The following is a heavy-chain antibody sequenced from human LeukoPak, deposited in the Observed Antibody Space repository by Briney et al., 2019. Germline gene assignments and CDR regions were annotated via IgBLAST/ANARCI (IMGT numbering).Heavy chain of an antibody. Sequence: ASVKVSCKTSGYTFTFFYVHWLRHSPGQGLEWMGWIRPGSGDINYAQKFRDRVTVTSDTSTTTAYMEVNKLTSDDTAAYYCARDDGDYLLGFDFWGQGTLVTVSS. V-gene: IGHV1-2*02. CDR3: ARDDGDYLLGFDF. CDR1: GYTFTFFY. CDR2: IRPGSGDI. J-gene: IGHJ4*02. D-gene: IGHD4-17*01.